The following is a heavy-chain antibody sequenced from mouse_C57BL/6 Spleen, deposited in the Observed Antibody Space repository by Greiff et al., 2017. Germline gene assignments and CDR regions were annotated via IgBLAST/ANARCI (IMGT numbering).Heavy chain of an antibody. CDR2: IYPGDGDT. V-gene: IGHV1-80*01. Sequence: VQLQQSGAELVKPGASVKISCKASGYAFSSYCMNWVKQRPGKGLEWIGQIYPGDGDTNYNGKFKGKATLTADKSSSTAYMQLSSLTSEDSAVYFCARGGYYAMDYWGQGTSVTVSS. CDR3: ARGGYYAMDY. J-gene: IGHJ4*01. CDR1: GYAFSSYC.